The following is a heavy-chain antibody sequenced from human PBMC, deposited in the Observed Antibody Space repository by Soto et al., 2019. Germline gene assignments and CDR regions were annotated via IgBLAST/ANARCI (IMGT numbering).Heavy chain of an antibody. CDR2: IFSSGTT. CDR1: GDSISSDNHC. V-gene: IGHV4-30-4*02. Sequence: SETLALTCVVPGDSISSDNHCWSWVRQPPGKGLEWIGYIFSSGTTYYIPSLKSRLTMSLDTSQNQFSLKLNSVTAADTAVYFCARVPSPFDFYSAMDVWGQGTTGT. CDR3: ARVPSPFDFYSAMDV. D-gene: IGHD3-16*01. J-gene: IGHJ6*02.